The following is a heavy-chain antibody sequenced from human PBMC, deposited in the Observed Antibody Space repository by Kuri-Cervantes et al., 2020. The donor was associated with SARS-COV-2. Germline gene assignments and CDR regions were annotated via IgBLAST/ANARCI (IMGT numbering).Heavy chain of an antibody. CDR2: IPYDGSNK. Sequence: GESLKISCAASGFTFISYGMHWVRQAPGKGLEWVAVIPYDGSNKYYADSVKGRFTISRDNSKNTLYLQMNSLRAEDTAVYYCAKDRHGSGWIYNYYYYGMDVWGQGTTVTVSS. J-gene: IGHJ6*02. V-gene: IGHV3-30*18. D-gene: IGHD6-19*01. CDR3: AKDRHGSGWIYNYYYYGMDV. CDR1: GFTFISYG.